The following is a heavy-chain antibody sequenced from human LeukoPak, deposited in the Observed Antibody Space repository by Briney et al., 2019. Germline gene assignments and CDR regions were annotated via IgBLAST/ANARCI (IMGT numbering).Heavy chain of an antibody. CDR2: VNGNGGST. V-gene: IGHV3-23*01. J-gene: IGHJ4*02. Sequence: GGSLRLSCAGSGFSFSTYAMSWVRQAPGKGLEWVSGVNGNGGSTSYADSVKGRFTIFRDNSKNTVYLQMNSLRAEDTAVYYCAKRASLLSTDKYWGQGTLVTVSS. CDR1: GFSFSTYA. D-gene: IGHD3-16*01. CDR3: AKRASLLSTDKY.